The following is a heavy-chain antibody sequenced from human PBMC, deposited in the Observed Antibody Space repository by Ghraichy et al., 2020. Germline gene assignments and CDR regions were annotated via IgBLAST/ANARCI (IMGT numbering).Heavy chain of an antibody. CDR1: GFTFSSYG. D-gene: IGHD5-24*01. CDR3: AKAVGGRDGYNDY. J-gene: IGHJ4*02. CDR2: ISYDGSNK. V-gene: IGHV3-30*18. Sequence: GGSLRLSCAASGFTFSSYGMHWVRQAPGKGLEWVAVISYDGSNKYYADSVKGRFTISRDNAKNTLYLQMNSLRAEDTAVYYCAKAVGGRDGYNDYWGQGTLVTVSS.